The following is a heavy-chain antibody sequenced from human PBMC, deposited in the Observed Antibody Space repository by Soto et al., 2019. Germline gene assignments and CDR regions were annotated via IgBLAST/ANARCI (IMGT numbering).Heavy chain of an antibody. D-gene: IGHD2-15*01. CDR2: VYYSGGT. CDR1: GGSISGYY. Sequence: PSETLSLTCTVSGGSISGYYWSWIRQPPGKGLEWIGYVYYSGGTNSNPSLKSRLTISVDTSKNQFSLNLTSVTAADTAVYYCARDISYYGLNVWGRGATVTVSS. J-gene: IGHJ6*02. V-gene: IGHV4-59*08. CDR3: ARDISYYGLNV.